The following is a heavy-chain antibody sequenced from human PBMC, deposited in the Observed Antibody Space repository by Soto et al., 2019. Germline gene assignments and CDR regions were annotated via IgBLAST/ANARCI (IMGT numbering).Heavy chain of an antibody. V-gene: IGHV1-18*01. CDR1: GYTFTSYG. CDR2: ISAYNGNT. CDR3: ATLGVGAIGVGAFDI. J-gene: IGHJ3*02. Sequence: GASVKVSCKASGYTFTSYGISWVRQAPGQGLEWMGWISAYNGNTNYAQKLQGRVTMTTDTSTSTAYMELRSLRSDDTAVYYCATLGVGAIGVGAFDIWGQGTMVTVSS. D-gene: IGHD1-26*01.